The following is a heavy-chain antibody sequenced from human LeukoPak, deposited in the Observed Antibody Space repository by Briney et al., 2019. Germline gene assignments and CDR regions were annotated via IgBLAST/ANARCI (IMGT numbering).Heavy chain of an antibody. Sequence: ASVKVSCKASGGTFSSYAISWVRQAPGQGLEWMGGIIPIFGTANYAQKFQGRVTITADKSTSTAYMELSSLRSEDTAVYYCARDDCSGGSCYSGSDWGQGTLVTVSS. J-gene: IGHJ4*02. CDR1: GGTFSSYA. CDR3: ARDDCSGGSCYSGSD. CDR2: IIPIFGTA. V-gene: IGHV1-69*06. D-gene: IGHD2-15*01.